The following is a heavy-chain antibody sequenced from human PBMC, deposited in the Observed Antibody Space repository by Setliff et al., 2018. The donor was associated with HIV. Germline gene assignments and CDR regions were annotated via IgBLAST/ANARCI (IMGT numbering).Heavy chain of an antibody. J-gene: IGHJ6*02. CDR1: GVSITSYY. CDR2: TYYGGSTDYS. V-gene: IGHV4-59*01. Sequence: SETLSLTCTVSGVSITSYYWSWVRQVPGKGLEWIGNTYYGGSTDYSKYNPSVKSRATISVDIYRKQLSLNLRSVTAADTAVYYCARDFRYDTSGSLTGYGLDVWGQGTTVTVS. D-gene: IGHD3-22*01. CDR3: ARDFRYDTSGSLTGYGLDV.